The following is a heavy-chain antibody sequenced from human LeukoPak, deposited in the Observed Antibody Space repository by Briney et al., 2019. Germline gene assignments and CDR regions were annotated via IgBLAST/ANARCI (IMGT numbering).Heavy chain of an antibody. Sequence: SETLSLTCTVSGGSVSSGSYYWSWIRQPPGKGLEWIGYIYYSGSTNYNPSLKSRVTISVDTSKNQFSLKLSSVTAADTAVYYCARDLAVSSSSNWFDPWGQGTLVTVSS. J-gene: IGHJ5*02. CDR1: GGSVSSGSYY. CDR3: ARDLAVSSSSNWFDP. V-gene: IGHV4-61*01. CDR2: IYYSGST. D-gene: IGHD6-6*01.